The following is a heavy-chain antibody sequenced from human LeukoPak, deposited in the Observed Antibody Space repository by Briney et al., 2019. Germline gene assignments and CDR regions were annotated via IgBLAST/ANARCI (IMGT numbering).Heavy chain of an antibody. V-gene: IGHV4-59*08. CDR2: IYYSGST. CDR1: GGSISSYY. D-gene: IGHD3-3*02. Sequence: SETLSLTCTVSGGSISSYYWSWIRQPPGKGLGWIGYIYYSGSTNYNPSLKSRVTISVDTSKNQFSLKLSSVTAADTAVYYCASGHFWSGPRAPIWGQGTLVTVSS. J-gene: IGHJ4*02. CDR3: ASGHFWSGPRAPI.